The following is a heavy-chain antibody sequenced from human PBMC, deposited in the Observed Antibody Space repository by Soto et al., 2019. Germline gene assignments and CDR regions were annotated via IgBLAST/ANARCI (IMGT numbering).Heavy chain of an antibody. V-gene: IGHV1-8*01. CDR2: MDPNSGNT. CDR1: GYTFTSYD. J-gene: IGHJ6*02. Sequence: ASVKVSCKASGYTFTSYDINWVRQATGQGPEWMGWMDPNSGNTGYAQKFQGRVTMTRNTSISTAYMELSSLRSEDTAVYYCARVGADSSSWYSDVNGMDVWGQGTTVTVS. CDR3: ARVGADSSSWYSDVNGMDV. D-gene: IGHD6-13*01.